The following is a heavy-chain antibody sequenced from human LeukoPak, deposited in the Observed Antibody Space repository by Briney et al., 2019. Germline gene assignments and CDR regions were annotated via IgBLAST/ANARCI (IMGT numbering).Heavy chain of an antibody. CDR1: GPTFSTYA. V-gene: IGHV3-23*01. CDR2: ISGSGGST. D-gene: IGHD3-22*01. Sequence: PGGSLRLSCAASGPTFSTYAMNWVRQAPGKGLEWISSISGSGGSTYYADSVKGRFTISRDNSKNTLYLQMNSLRAEDTAVYYCAKDYDSSGYYYDYWGQGTLVTVSS. CDR3: AKDYDSSGYYYDY. J-gene: IGHJ4*02.